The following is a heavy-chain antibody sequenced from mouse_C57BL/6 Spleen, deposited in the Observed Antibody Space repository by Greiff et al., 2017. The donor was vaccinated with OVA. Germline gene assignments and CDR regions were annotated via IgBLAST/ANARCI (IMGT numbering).Heavy chain of an antibody. D-gene: IGHD1-3*01. CDR3: ARGSGNRYFDY. CDR2: ISDGGSYT. J-gene: IGHJ2*01. V-gene: IGHV5-4*01. Sequence: EVQLVESGGGLVKPGGSLKLSCAASGFTFSSYAMSWVRQTPEKRLEWVATISDGGSYTYYPDNVKGRFTISRDNAKNNLYLQMSHLKSEDTAMYYCARGSGNRYFDYWGQGTTLTVSS. CDR1: GFTFSSYA.